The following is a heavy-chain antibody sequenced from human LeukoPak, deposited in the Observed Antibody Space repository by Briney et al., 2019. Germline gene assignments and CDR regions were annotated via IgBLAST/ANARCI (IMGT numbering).Heavy chain of an antibody. Sequence: VGSLRLSCAASGFTFSSYAMSWVRQAPGKGLEWVSAISGSGGSTYYADSVKGRFTISRDNSKNTLYLQMNSLRAEDTAVYYCAKDLSSGYSYGFSHWGQGTLVTVSS. CDR1: GFTFSSYA. CDR3: AKDLSSGYSYGFSH. J-gene: IGHJ4*02. CDR2: ISGSGGST. V-gene: IGHV3-23*01. D-gene: IGHD5-18*01.